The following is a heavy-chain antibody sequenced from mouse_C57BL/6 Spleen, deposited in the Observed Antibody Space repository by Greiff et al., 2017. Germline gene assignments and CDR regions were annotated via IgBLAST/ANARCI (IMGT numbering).Heavy chain of an antibody. CDR2: ISYDGSN. D-gene: IGHD1-1*01. Sequence: VQLKESGPGLVKPSQSLSLTCSVTGYSITSGYYWNWIRQFPGNKLEWMGYISYDGSNNYNPYLKNRISITRDTSKNQFFLKLNSVTTEDTATYYCARDYYGYWGQGTTLTVSS. J-gene: IGHJ2*01. CDR3: ARDYYGY. V-gene: IGHV3-6*01. CDR1: GYSITSGYY.